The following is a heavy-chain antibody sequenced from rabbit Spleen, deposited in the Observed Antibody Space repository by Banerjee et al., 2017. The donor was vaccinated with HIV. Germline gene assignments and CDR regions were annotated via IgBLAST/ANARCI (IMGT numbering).Heavy chain of an antibody. V-gene: IGHV1S45*01. D-gene: IGHD1-1*01. CDR1: GFSFSSNW. J-gene: IGHJ2*01. CDR3: ARNYVNAFDP. CDR2: IDTVDGDT. Sequence: QEQLEESGGGLVKPEGSLTLTCKASGFSFSSNWICWVRQAPGKGLEWIACIDTVDGDTDYATWPKGRFTISKTSSTTVTLQMTSLTAADTATYFCARNYVNAFDPWGPGTLVTVS.